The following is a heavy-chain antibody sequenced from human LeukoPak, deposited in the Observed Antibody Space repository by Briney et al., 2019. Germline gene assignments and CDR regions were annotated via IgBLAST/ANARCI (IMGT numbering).Heavy chain of an antibody. CDR1: GGTISSYD. J-gene: IGHJ4*02. V-gene: IGHV4-59*01. Sequence: SETLSLTCTVSGGTISSYDWNWIRQPPGKGLEWIGYIHDSGSTKYNPSLKSRVTISVDTSKNQFSLKLSSVTAADTAVYYCARDRGGLAAAGTRVGDYYFDNWGQGTLVTVSS. D-gene: IGHD6-13*01. CDR2: IHDSGST. CDR3: ARDRGGLAAAGTRVGDYYFDN.